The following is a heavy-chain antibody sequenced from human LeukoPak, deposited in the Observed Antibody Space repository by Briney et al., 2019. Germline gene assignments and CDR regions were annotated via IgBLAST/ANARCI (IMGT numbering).Heavy chain of an antibody. CDR3: LRDLNWSLDQ. J-gene: IGHJ4*02. D-gene: IGHD1-20*01. V-gene: IGHV3-74*01. Sequence: GSLRLSCAASGFTFSNYMMRWVRQAPGKGLVWVSRIKSDGITITYADSVKGRFTISRDNAKNTLYLQMNSLRAEDTAVYYCLRDLNWSLDQWGQGTLVTVSS. CDR2: IKSDGITI. CDR1: GFTFSNYM.